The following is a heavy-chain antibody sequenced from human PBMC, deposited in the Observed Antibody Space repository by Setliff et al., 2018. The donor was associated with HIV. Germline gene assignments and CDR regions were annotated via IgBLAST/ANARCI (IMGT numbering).Heavy chain of an antibody. CDR2: IYYSGST. J-gene: IGHJ4*02. CDR3: ARTEIVNGLFDY. Sequence: SETLSLTCTVSGGSISSYYWGWIRQPPGKGLEWIGYIYYSGSTNYNPSLKSRVTISVDTSKNQFSLKLSSVTAADTAVDYCARTEIVNGLFDYWGQGTLVTVSS. CDR1: GGSISSYY. D-gene: IGHD2-15*01. V-gene: IGHV4-59*01.